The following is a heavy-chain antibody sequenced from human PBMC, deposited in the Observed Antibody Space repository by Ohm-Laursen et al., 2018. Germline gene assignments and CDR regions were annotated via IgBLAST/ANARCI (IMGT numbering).Heavy chain of an antibody. V-gene: IGHV3-33*01. CDR2: IWHNGNHK. Sequence: SLRLSCAASGFNFVSYGIHWVRQAPGKGLEWVAVIWHNGNHKEYGESVKGRDVISRDNSKNTLFLQMDSLRVDDTAVYHCARDPGQDGAIDFWGQGTRVTVSS. J-gene: IGHJ4*02. CDR1: GFNFVSYG. CDR3: ARDPGQDGAIDF. D-gene: IGHD4/OR15-4a*01.